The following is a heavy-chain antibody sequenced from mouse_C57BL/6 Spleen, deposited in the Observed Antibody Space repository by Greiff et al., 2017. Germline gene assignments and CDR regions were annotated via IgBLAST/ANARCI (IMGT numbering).Heavy chain of an antibody. CDR3: ARHDYDYDVGYYAMDY. CDR1: GYTFTEYT. D-gene: IGHD2-4*01. V-gene: IGHV1-62-2*01. J-gene: IGHJ4*01. CDR2: FYPGSGSI. Sequence: VQLQQSGAELVKPGASVKLSCKASGYTFTEYTIHWVKQRSGQGLEWLGWFYPGSGSIKYNEKFKDKATLTADKSSSTVYMELSRLTSEDSAVYFCARHDYDYDVGYYAMDYWGQGTSGTVSS.